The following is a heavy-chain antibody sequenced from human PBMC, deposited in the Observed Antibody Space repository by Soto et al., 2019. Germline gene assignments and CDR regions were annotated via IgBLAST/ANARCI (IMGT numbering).Heavy chain of an antibody. D-gene: IGHD3-10*01. Sequence: QVQLVQSGAEVKKPGSSVKVSCKASGGTFSSYTISWVRQAPGQGLEWMGRIIPILGIANYAQKFQGRVTITADNSTSTAYMELSSLRSEDTAVYYCASLGRTYGSGSYYRTYGMDVWGQGTTVTVSS. CDR2: IIPILGIA. V-gene: IGHV1-69*02. CDR3: ASLGRTYGSGSYYRTYGMDV. CDR1: GGTFSSYT. J-gene: IGHJ6*02.